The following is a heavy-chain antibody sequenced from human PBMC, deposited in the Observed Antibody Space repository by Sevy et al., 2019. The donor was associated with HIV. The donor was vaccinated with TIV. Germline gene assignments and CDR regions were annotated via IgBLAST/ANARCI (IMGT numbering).Heavy chain of an antibody. CDR3: ARTVYYEKNDKTTTFYRNFDF. Sequence: GGSLRLSCAASGFTFSAYWMHWVRQAPGKGLVWISRINGDGISTSYADSVKGRFIISRDNTRNTLYLQMNSLRAEDTALYYCARTVYYEKNDKTTTFYRNFDFWGQGTLVTVSS. J-gene: IGHJ4*02. CDR2: INGDGIST. V-gene: IGHV3-74*01. D-gene: IGHD3-16*01. CDR1: GFTFSAYW.